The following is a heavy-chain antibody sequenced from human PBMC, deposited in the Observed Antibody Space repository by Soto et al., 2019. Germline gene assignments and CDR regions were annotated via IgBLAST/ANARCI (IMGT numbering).Heavy chain of an antibody. V-gene: IGHV4-34*02. Sequence: QVHLQQWGAGLLKPSEPLSLTCGVYGGSLRGSYWSWIRQPPGKALEWLGRVTHSGSTTFTPSLKSRVSVAVDTSANQFSLKLTSVTAADTAVYYCARGHIPVYGPAPDYFDSWGQGTLVTVSS. CDR3: ARGHIPVYGPAPDYFDS. D-gene: IGHD2-21*01. CDR2: VTHSGST. CDR1: GGSLRGSY. J-gene: IGHJ4*02.